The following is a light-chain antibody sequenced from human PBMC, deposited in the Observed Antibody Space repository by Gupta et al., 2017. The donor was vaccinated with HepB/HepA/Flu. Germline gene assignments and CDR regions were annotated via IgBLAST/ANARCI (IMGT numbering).Light chain of an antibody. CDR3: QSIDSSDTWV. CDR2: KDS. J-gene: IGLJ3*02. Sequence: SYELTHPPSVSVSPGPPARITCSGDALAKQYGYWYQQKPGQAPVMVIYKDSKRPSGIPERFSGSNSGATVTLTISAAQAEDEADYYCQSIDSSDTWVFGGGTKVTVL. V-gene: IGLV3-25*03. CDR1: ALAKQY.